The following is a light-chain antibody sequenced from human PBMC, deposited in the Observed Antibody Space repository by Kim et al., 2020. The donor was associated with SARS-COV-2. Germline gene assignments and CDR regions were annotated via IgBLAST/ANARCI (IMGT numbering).Light chain of an antibody. J-gene: IGKJ5*01. Sequence: ATITCKSSQSVLSSSNNRNYLSWHQQKAGQPPRLLIDGASSRKSGVPDRFGGSVSGTDFMLTISSLQAEDVAVYYWQQYYTTPITFGQGTRLEIK. CDR3: QQYYTTPIT. CDR2: GAS. V-gene: IGKV4-1*01. CDR1: QSVLSSSNNRNY.